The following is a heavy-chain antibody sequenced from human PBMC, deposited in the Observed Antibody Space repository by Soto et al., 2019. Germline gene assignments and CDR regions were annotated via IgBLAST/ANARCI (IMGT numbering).Heavy chain of an antibody. CDR2: ISTYNGDT. V-gene: IGHV1-18*01. J-gene: IGHJ6*04. Sequence: ASVKVSCKTSGYTFTTSVIHWVRQAPGQGLEWMGWISTYNGDTNYAQTFQGRVTMTTDTSTSTVHMEVRCLRSDDTAVYYCARGGGAPYYYPGMAVWGKGTPVPVPP. CDR3: ARGGGAPYYYPGMAV. D-gene: IGHD3-10*01. CDR1: GYTFTTSV.